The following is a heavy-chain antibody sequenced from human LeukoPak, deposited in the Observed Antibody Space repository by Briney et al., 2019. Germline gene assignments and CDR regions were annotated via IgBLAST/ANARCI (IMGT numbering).Heavy chain of an antibody. J-gene: IGHJ4*02. CDR1: GFTFSNAW. V-gene: IGHV3-15*01. D-gene: IGHD6-6*01. CDR2: IKSKTDGGTT. Sequence: PGGSLRLSCAASGFTFSNAWMSWVRQAPGKGLEWVGRIKSKTDGGTTDYAAPVKGRFTILRDDSKNTLYLQMNSLKTEDTAVYYCTTPSDFEYSSSSGGFDYWAREPWSPSPQ. CDR3: TTPSDFEYSSSSGGFDY.